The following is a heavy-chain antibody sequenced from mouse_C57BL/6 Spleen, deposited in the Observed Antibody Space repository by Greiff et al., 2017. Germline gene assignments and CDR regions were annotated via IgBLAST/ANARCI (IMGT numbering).Heavy chain of an antibody. CDR3: ARKVAYYSNHWYFDV. CDR1: GYTFTSYW. CDR2: IDPSDSYT. Sequence: VQLQQPGAELVMPGASVKLSCKASGYTFTSYWMHWVKQRPGQGLEWIGEIDPSDSYTNYTQKFKGKSTLTVDKSSSTAYMQLSSLTSEDSAVYYCARKVAYYSNHWYFDVWGTGTTVTVSS. D-gene: IGHD2-5*01. V-gene: IGHV1-69*01. J-gene: IGHJ1*03.